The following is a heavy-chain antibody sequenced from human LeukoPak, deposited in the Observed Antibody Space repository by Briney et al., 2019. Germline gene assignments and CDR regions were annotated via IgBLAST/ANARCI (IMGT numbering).Heavy chain of an antibody. V-gene: IGHV3-9*01. Sequence: GGSLRLSCAASGFTFDDYAMHWVRQAPGKGLEWVSGISWNSGSIGYADSVKGRFTISRDNAKNSLYLQMNSLRAEDTALYYCAKDRGSGYDSFDYWGQGTLVTVSS. CDR3: AKDRGSGYDSFDY. D-gene: IGHD5-12*01. J-gene: IGHJ4*02. CDR2: ISWNSGSI. CDR1: GFTFDDYA.